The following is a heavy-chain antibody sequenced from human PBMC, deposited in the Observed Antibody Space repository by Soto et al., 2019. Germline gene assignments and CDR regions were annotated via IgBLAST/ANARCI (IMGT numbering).Heavy chain of an antibody. CDR2: ISNGGDT. V-gene: IGHV3-66*01. D-gene: IGHD3-3*01. CDR1: EFAGINYF. CDR3: ARDEFGGAYDFWH. Sequence: EVQLVESGGGLVQPGGSVRLSCAASEFAGINYFIAWVRQSPWKGLEWVSVISNGGDTYYADSVKGRFTISRDNSKNTLYLQMNTLRVEDTAVDYCARDEFGGAYDFWHGGQGTLVIVSS. J-gene: IGHJ4*02.